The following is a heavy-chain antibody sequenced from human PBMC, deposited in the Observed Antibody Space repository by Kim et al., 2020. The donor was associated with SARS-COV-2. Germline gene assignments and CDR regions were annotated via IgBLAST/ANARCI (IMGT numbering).Heavy chain of an antibody. V-gene: IGHV5-10-1*01. Sequence: GESLKISCKGSGYRFTSNWITWVRQMPGKGLEWMGRTDPDDSDTNYSPSFQGHVTISADKSISTAYLQWSSLKASDTAMYYCARQTGVLGSGTYEGHDYWGRRTLVTVSS. CDR2: TDPDDSDT. J-gene: IGHJ4*02. CDR1: GYRFTSNW. CDR3: ARQTGVLGSGTYEGHDY. D-gene: IGHD3-10*02.